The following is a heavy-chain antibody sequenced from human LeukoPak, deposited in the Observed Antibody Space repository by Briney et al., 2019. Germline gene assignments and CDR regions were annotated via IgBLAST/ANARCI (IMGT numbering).Heavy chain of an antibody. V-gene: IGHV3-23*01. Sequence: GGSLRLSCAASEFTFSNYAMSWVRQAPGKGLEWVSSISGSGDSTYYADSVKGRFTISRDNSKNTLYLQMNSLGAEDTAVYYCAKALTVTTFNYFDFWGRGTLVTVSS. CDR1: EFTFSNYA. D-gene: IGHD4-11*01. CDR3: AKALTVTTFNYFDF. CDR2: ISGSGDST. J-gene: IGHJ4*02.